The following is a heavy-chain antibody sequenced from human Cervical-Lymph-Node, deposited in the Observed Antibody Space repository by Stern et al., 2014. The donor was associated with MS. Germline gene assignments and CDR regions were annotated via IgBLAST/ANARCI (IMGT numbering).Heavy chain of an antibody. CDR2: IYHSGAS. D-gene: IGHD2/OR15-2a*01. CDR1: GGSVSSTNW. Sequence: VQLLESGPGLVKPSGTLSLTCAVSGGSVSSTNWWSWVRQSPGKGLEWIGNIYHSGASNYRPSLRIRAPIYRHNSKNHLSMHLTSVTAADTAVYYCARERQQYCNSEGCSYWYFDLWGRGTLVTVSS. J-gene: IGHJ2*01. CDR3: ARERQQYCNSEGCSYWYFDL. V-gene: IGHV4-4*02.